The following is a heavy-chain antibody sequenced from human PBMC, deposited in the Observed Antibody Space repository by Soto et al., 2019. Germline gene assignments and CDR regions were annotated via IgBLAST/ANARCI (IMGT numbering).Heavy chain of an antibody. CDR2: IVVGSGNT. J-gene: IGHJ3*02. D-gene: IGHD4-17*01. V-gene: IGHV1-58*02. Sequence: ASVKVSCKASGFTFTSSAMQWVRQARGQRLEWIGWIVVGSGNTNYAQKFQERVTITRDMSTSTAYMELSSLRSEDTAVYYCAADGSYGDYVAFDIWGQGTMVTVSS. CDR1: GFTFTSSA. CDR3: AADGSYGDYVAFDI.